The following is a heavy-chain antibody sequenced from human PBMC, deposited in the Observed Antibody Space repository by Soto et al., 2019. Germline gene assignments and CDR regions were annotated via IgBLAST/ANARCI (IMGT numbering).Heavy chain of an antibody. D-gene: IGHD3-9*01. J-gene: IGHJ6*02. CDR1: GGSLSSSSYY. CDR3: ARQGTYYDILTGFYYYYYGMDV. Sequence: QLQLQESGPGLVKPSETLSLTCTVSGGSLSSSSYYWGWIRQPPGKGLEWIGSIYYSGSTYYNPSLKSRVTIPVDTSKNQFALKLSSVTAADTAVYYCARQGTYYDILTGFYYYYYGMDVWGQGTTSPSP. V-gene: IGHV4-39*01. CDR2: IYYSGST.